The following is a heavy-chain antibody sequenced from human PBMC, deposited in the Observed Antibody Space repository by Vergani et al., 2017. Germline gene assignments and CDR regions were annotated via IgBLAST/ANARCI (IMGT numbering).Heavy chain of an antibody. CDR3: ARDSPTHGVGY. CDR2: ISSSSSYT. J-gene: IGHJ4*02. D-gene: IGHD3-3*01. Sequence: VQLVESGGGLVKPGGSLRLSCAASGFTFSDYYMSWIRQAPGKGLEWVSYISSSSSYTKYADSVKGRFTISSDNAKHSLYLQMNSLRAEDTAVYYCARDSPTHGVGYWGQGTLVTVSS. CDR1: GFTFSDYY. V-gene: IGHV3-11*06.